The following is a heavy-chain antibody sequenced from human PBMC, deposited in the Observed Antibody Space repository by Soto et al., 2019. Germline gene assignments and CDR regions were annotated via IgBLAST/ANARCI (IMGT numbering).Heavy chain of an antibody. CDR1: GGSISSGGYY. CDR2: IYYSGST. Sequence: QVQLQESGPGQVKPSQTLSLTCTVSGGSISSGGYYWSWIRQHPGKGLEWIGYIYYSGSTYYNPSLKSRVTISVDTSKNQFSLKLSSVTAADTAVHYCARGRGIVATINRSLLFDYWGQGTLVTVSS. V-gene: IGHV4-31*03. J-gene: IGHJ4*02. D-gene: IGHD5-12*01. CDR3: ARGRGIVATINRSLLFDY.